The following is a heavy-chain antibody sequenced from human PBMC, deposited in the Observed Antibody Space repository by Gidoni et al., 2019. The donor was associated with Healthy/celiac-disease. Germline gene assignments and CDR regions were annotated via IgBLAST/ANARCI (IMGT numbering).Heavy chain of an antibody. CDR3: AHRGAVLLWFGELFFDAFDI. D-gene: IGHD3-10*01. V-gene: IGHV2-5*02. J-gene: IGHJ3*02. CDR2: IYWDDDK. Sequence: QITLKESGPTLVKPTQTLTLTCTFSGFSLSTSGVGVGWIRQPPGKALEWLALIYWDDDKRYSPSLKSRLTITKDTSKNQVVLTMTNMDPVDTATYYCAHRGAVLLWFGELFFDAFDIWGQGTMVTVSS. CDR1: GFSLSTSGVG.